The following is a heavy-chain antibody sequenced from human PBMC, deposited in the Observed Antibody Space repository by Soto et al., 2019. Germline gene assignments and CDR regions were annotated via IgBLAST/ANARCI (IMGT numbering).Heavy chain of an antibody. D-gene: IGHD6-13*01. J-gene: IGHJ5*02. Sequence: GASVKVSCKTSGFTFSSSAVHWVRQARGHRLQWIGWIDVGSANVNYAQMLQERVTISRDMSTSTAYMELSSLRAEDTAVYYCARHPERIAEIGWFDPWGQGTLVTVS. CDR2: IDVGSANV. CDR3: ARHPERIAEIGWFDP. V-gene: IGHV1-58*01. CDR1: GFTFSSSA.